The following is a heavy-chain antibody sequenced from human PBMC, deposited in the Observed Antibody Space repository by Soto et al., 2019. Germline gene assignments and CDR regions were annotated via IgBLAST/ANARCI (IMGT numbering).Heavy chain of an antibody. D-gene: IGHD4-17*01. Sequence: ASVKVSCKASGYTFTGYYMHWVRQAPGQGLEWMGWISGYNGNTKYVQKFQGRVTMTTDTSTSTASMVVRSLRSDDTAVYYCARGSYGDSQNPFDSWGQGTLVTVSS. CDR3: ARGSYGDSQNPFDS. CDR2: ISGYNGNT. J-gene: IGHJ4*02. V-gene: IGHV1-18*04. CDR1: GYTFTGYY.